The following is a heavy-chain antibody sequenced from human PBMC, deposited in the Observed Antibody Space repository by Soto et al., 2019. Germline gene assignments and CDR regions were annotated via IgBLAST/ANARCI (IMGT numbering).Heavy chain of an antibody. J-gene: IGHJ4*02. D-gene: IGHD3-16*01. Sequence: SETLSLTCAVSGGSFRGYFWSWIRQSPAKGLECIGEINDSGNTYYNPSFKSRLTISVDTSTSQISLRLTSVTAADSAVYYCQGGDFWGQGTRVTVSS. CDR2: INDSGNT. V-gene: IGHV4-34*01. CDR3: QGGDF. CDR1: GGSFRGYF.